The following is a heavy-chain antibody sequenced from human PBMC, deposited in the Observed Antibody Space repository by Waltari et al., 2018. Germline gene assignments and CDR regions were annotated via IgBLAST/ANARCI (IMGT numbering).Heavy chain of an antibody. D-gene: IGHD6-19*01. V-gene: IGHV1-69-2*01. CDR2: VDPEDGET. Sequence: EVRLIQSGAEVTKPGATVKISCEVSGPIFTDRYIHRIQQGPEKGLGWMGLVDPEDGETIYAEKFQGRVTMTADTSTDTAYMQLSSLSSADTAVYFCATDPRYSSMFDDVFDIWGQGTSVTVSS. J-gene: IGHJ3*02. CDR1: GPIFTDRY. CDR3: ATDPRYSSMFDDVFDI.